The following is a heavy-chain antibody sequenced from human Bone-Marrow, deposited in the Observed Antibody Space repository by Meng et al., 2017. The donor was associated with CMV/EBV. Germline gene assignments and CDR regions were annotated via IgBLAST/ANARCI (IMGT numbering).Heavy chain of an antibody. CDR1: GFTFASYE. J-gene: IGHJ4*02. CDR3: ARDIDPYSSSWAFDY. Sequence: ESLKISCVASGFTFASYEMHWVRQPPGKGLEWIGYIYYSGSTNYNPSLKSRVTISVDTSKNQFSLKLSSVTAADTAVYYCARDIDPYSSSWAFDYWGQGTLVTGSS. V-gene: IGHV4-59*01. CDR2: IYYSGST. D-gene: IGHD6-13*01.